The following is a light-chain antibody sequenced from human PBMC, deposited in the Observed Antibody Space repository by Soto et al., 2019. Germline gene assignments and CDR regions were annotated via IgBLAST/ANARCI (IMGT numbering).Light chain of an antibody. Sequence: QSVLTQPPSASGTPGQRVTISCSGSGSNIGSDTVNWYQQLPGTAPKLLIYSINQRPSWVPDRFSGSKSGTSASLAISGLQSDDEADYYCAAWDDSLNGVVFGGGTKLTVL. CDR3: AAWDDSLNGVV. V-gene: IGLV1-44*01. J-gene: IGLJ2*01. CDR2: SIN. CDR1: GSNIGSDT.